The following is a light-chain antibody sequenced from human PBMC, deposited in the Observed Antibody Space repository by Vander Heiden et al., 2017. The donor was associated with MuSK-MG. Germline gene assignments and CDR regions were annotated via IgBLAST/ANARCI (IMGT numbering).Light chain of an antibody. CDR1: QSVLYSSNNKNY. CDR3: QQYYSTPNT. J-gene: IGKJ3*01. Sequence: DIVITQSLDSLAVSLGERATINCKSSQSVLYSSNNKNYLAWYQQKPGQPPKLLIYWASTRESGVPDRFSGSGSGTDFTLTISSLQAEDVAVYYCQQYYSTPNTFGPGAKVDIK. CDR2: WAS. V-gene: IGKV4-1*01.